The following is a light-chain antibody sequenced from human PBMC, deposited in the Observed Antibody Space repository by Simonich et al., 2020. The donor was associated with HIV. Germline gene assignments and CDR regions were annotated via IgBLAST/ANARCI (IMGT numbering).Light chain of an antibody. CDR1: QSVLYSSNNKNY. Sequence: DIVMTQSPDSLAVSLGERATINCKSSQSVLYSSNNKNYLAWYQQKPGQPPKLLIYWASTRESGVPDRFSGSGSGTDFTLTISSLQPEDFATYYCQQYYSNPPTFGQGTKVEIK. CDR2: WAS. J-gene: IGKJ1*01. V-gene: IGKV4-1*01. CDR3: QQYYSNPPT.